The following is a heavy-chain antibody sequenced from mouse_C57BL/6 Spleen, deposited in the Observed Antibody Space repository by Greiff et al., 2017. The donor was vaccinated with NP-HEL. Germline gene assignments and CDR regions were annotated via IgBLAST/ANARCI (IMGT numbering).Heavy chain of an antibody. J-gene: IGHJ4*01. CDR2: IDPSDSYT. D-gene: IGHD1-1*01. CDR3: ARWGAVVAPYAMDY. V-gene: IGHV1-69*01. CDR1: GYTFTSYW. Sequence: VQLQQPGAELVMPGASVKLSCKASGYTFTSYWMHWVKQRPGQGLEWIGEIDPSDSYTNYNQKFKGKSTLTVDKSSSTAYMQLSSLTSEDSAVYYCARWGAVVAPYAMDYWGQGTSVTVSS.